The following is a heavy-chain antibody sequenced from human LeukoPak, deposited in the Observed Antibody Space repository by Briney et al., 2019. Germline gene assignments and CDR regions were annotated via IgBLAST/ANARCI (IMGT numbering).Heavy chain of an antibody. CDR3: VRDNHGTDV. Sequence: GGSLRLSCSASGFTFSNYGMHWVRHAPGKGLECVSAISQSGITTYYADSVKGRFIISRDNSKNTLYLQMSSLRVDDTAVYYCVRDNHGTDVWGQGTTVTVSS. D-gene: IGHD1-14*01. CDR2: ISQSGITT. J-gene: IGHJ6*02. V-gene: IGHV3-64D*09. CDR1: GFTFSNYG.